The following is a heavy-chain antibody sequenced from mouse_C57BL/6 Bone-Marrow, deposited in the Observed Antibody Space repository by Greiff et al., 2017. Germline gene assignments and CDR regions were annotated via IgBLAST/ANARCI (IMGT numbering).Heavy chain of an antibody. CDR2: IYPRSGNT. Sequence: QVQLKQSGAELARPGASVKLSCKASGYTFTSYGISWVKQRTGQGLEWIGEIYPRSGNTYYNEKFKGKATLTADKSSSTAYMELRSLTSEDSAVYFCAGQASCITTVPYFDYWGQGTTLTVSS. J-gene: IGHJ2*01. V-gene: IGHV1-81*01. CDR3: AGQASCITTVPYFDY. CDR1: GYTFTSYG. D-gene: IGHD1-1*01.